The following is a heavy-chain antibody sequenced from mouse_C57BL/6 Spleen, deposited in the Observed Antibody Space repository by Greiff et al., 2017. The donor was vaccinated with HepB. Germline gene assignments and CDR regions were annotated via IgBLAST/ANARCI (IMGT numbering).Heavy chain of an antibody. CDR3: ARRDYGSSYEGFAY. CDR1: GYTFTSYG. Sequence: QVQLQQSGAELARPGASVKLSCKASGYTFTSYGISWVKQRTGQGLEWIGEIYPRSGNTYYNEKFKGKATLTADKSSSTACMELRSLTSEDSAVYFCARRDYGSSYEGFAYWGQGTLVTVSA. J-gene: IGHJ3*01. D-gene: IGHD1-1*01. CDR2: IYPRSGNT. V-gene: IGHV1-81*01.